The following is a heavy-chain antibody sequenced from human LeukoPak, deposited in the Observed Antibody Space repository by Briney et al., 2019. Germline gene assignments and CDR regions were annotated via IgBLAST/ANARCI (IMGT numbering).Heavy chain of an antibody. D-gene: IGHD1-26*01. CDR3: ARVSSGSQGYYYGMDV. V-gene: IGHV1-18*01. CDR1: GGTFSSYA. CDR2: ISAYNGNT. Sequence: GASVKVSCKASGGTFSSYAISWVRQAPGQGLEWMGWISAYNGNTNYAQKLQGRVTMTTDTSTSTAYMELRSLRSDDTAVYYCARVSSGSQGYYYGMDVWGQGTTVTVSS. J-gene: IGHJ6*02.